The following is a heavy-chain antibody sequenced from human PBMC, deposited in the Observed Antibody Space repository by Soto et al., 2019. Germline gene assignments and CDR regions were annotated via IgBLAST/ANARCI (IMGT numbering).Heavy chain of an antibody. CDR2: ISGSGGST. D-gene: IGHD3-10*01. CDR1: GFTFSSYA. CDR3: AKFVSSLGELLFSWPYYYYYMDV. J-gene: IGHJ6*03. V-gene: IGHV3-23*01. Sequence: GGSLRLSCAASGFTFSSYAMSWVRQAPGKGLEWVSAISGSGGSTYYADSVKGRFTISRDNSKNTLYLQMNSLRAEDTAVYYCAKFVSSLGELLFSWPYYYYYMDVWGKGTTVTVSS.